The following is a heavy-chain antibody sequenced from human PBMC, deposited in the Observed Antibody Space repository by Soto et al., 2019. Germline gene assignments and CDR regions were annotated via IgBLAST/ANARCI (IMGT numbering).Heavy chain of an antibody. CDR3: VRGLPGGFDP. CDR2: IGVAGDT. J-gene: IGHJ5*02. V-gene: IGHV3-13*01. CDR1: GFIFSNYD. D-gene: IGHD3-10*01. Sequence: EVQLVESGGGLVQPGGSLRLSCAASGFIFSNYDVHWVRQTSGHGLEWVSRIGVAGDTNYSGSVKGRFTISRQNAKNSFFLRMNSLRAGDTAVYYCVRGLPGGFDPWGQGTLVTVST.